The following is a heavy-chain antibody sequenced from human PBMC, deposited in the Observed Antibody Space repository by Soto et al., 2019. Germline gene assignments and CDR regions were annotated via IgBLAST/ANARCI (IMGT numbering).Heavy chain of an antibody. J-gene: IGHJ4*02. Sequence: ASVTVSCKASGYSFKDHYMHWVRQAPGRGLEWVGIINPSSQHTNYAQQFRGRVAMTRDTSTSTPYMELRSLRSEDTAVYFCARISCKGGSCYLDFDHLGQGTLVTVSS. CDR3: ARISCKGGSCYLDFDH. CDR2: INPSSQHT. D-gene: IGHD2-15*01. CDR1: GYSFKDHY. V-gene: IGHV1-46*02.